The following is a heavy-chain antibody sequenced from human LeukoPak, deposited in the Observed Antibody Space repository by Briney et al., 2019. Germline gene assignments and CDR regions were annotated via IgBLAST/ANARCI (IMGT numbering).Heavy chain of an antibody. CDR3: ARDGDGDYVSDY. D-gene: IGHD4-17*01. V-gene: IGHV3-21*01. CDR2: ISSSSSYI. J-gene: IGHJ4*02. CDR1: GFTFSSYS. Sequence: GGSLRLSCAASGFTFSSYSTNWVRQAPGKGLEWVSSISSSSSYIYYADSVKGRFTISRDNAKSSLYLQMNSLRAEDTAVYYCARDGDGDYVSDYWGQGTLVTVSS.